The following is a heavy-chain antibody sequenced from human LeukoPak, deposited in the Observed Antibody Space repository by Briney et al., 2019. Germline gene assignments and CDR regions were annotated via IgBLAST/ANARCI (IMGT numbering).Heavy chain of an antibody. CDR2: INPNSGGT. D-gene: IGHD3-16*01. CDR1: GYTFTGYY. J-gene: IGHJ5*02. Sequence: ASVRVSCKASGYTFTGYYMHWVRQAPGQGLEWMGWINPNSGGTNYAQKFQGRVTMTRDTSISTAYMELSRLRSDDTAVYYCARNWGDYARWFDPWGQGTLVTVSS. V-gene: IGHV1-2*02. CDR3: ARNWGDYARWFDP.